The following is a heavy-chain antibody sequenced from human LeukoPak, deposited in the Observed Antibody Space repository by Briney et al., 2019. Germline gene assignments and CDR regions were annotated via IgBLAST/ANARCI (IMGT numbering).Heavy chain of an antibody. J-gene: IGHJ4*02. V-gene: IGHV4-31*03. Sequence: SSQTLSLTCTVSGGSISSGGYYWSWIRQHPGKGLEWIGYIYYSGSTYYNPSLKSRVTISVDTSKNQFSLKLSSVTAADTAVYYCARVYNGDYGELGYWGQGTLVTVSS. CDR1: GGSISSGGYY. D-gene: IGHD4-17*01. CDR3: ARVYNGDYGELGY. CDR2: IYYSGST.